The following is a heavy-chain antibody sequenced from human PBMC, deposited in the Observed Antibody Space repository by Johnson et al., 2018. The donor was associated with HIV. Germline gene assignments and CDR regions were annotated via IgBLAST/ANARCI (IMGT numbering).Heavy chain of an antibody. CDR2: INWNGGST. D-gene: IGHD6-19*01. Sequence: VQLVESGGGVVRPGGSLRLSCAPSGFTFDDYGMSWVRQAPGKGLEWVSGINWNGGSTGYADSVKGRFTISRDNAKNSLYLHMNTLRAEDTALYYCARVVIVAVAGSRQGAVGAFDMWGQGTMVTVAS. J-gene: IGHJ3*02. CDR1: GFTFDDYG. V-gene: IGHV3-20*04. CDR3: ARVVIVAVAGSRQGAVGAFDM.